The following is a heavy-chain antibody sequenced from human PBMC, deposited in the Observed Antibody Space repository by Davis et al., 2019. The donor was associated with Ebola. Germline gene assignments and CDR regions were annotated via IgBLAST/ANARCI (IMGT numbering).Heavy chain of an antibody. J-gene: IGHJ3*02. D-gene: IGHD2-8*01. CDR3: ARALGYCTNGVCYTDAFDI. V-gene: IGHV4-34*01. CDR2: INHSGST. CDR1: GGSFSGYY. Sequence: SETLSLTCAVYGGSFSGYYWSWIRQPPGKGLEWIGEINHSGSTNYNPSLKSRVTISVDTSKNQFSLKLSSVTAADTAVYYCARALGYCTNGVCYTDAFDIWGQGTMVTVSS.